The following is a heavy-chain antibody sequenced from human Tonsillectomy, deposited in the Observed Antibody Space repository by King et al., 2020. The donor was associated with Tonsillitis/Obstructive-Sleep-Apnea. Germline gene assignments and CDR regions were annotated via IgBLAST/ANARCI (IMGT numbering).Heavy chain of an antibody. D-gene: IGHD5-12*01. Sequence: VQLVESGAEVKKPGASVKVSCKASGYTFTGYYMHWVRQAPGQGLEWMGWINPNSGGTNYAQKFQGRVTMTRDTSISTAYMELSRLRSDDTAVYYCARDGEDIVATINPTYYYGMDVWGQGTTVTVSS. CDR1: GYTFTGYY. V-gene: IGHV1-2*02. CDR3: ARDGEDIVATINPTYYYGMDV. CDR2: INPNSGGT. J-gene: IGHJ6*02.